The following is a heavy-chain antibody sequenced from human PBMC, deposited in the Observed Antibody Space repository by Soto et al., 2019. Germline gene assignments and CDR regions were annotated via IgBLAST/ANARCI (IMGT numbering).Heavy chain of an antibody. CDR3: ARRVVVTSVRDIAYYYYGLDV. CDR1: GGTFSSYA. V-gene: IGHV1-69*13. Sequence: GASVKVSCKAFGGTFSSYAICWVRQALGQGLEWMGGIIPMFDSTNYAQKFQGRVTITADESTSTAFMELSSLRSEDTAVYYCARRVVVTSVRDIAYYYYGLDVWGQGTTVTVSS. CDR2: IIPMFDST. J-gene: IGHJ6*02. D-gene: IGHD2-21*02.